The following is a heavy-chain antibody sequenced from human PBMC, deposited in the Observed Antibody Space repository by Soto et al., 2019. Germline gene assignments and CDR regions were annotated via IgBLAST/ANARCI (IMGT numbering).Heavy chain of an antibody. CDR3: ARGRGAAADYFDF. CDR2: ISSSTSHT. V-gene: IGHV3-11*05. D-gene: IGHD2-2*01. Sequence: QVQLVESGGGLVKPGGSLRLSCAVSGFTFSDYYMTWIRQAPGKGLEWVSYISSSTSHTNYADSGKGRFTISRDNAKNSLFLQMSSLRAEETDVYYCARGRGAAADYFDFWGQGTLVAVSS. CDR1: GFTFSDYY. J-gene: IGHJ4*02.